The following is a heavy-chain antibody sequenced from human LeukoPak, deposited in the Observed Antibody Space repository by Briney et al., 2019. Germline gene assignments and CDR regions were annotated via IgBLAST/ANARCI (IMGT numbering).Heavy chain of an antibody. V-gene: IGHV3-11*04. CDR3: ARSVLRYFDDDAFDI. CDR1: GFHFSDYY. CDR2: IRTSGRTI. Sequence: PGGSLSLSCAAYGFHFSDYYMTWLSQAPRKGLERVSCIRTSGRTIYYAISVTGRFPILRENAQNSLYLQMNSLRVEDTAVYYCARSVLRYFDDDAFDIWGQGTMVTVSS. J-gene: IGHJ3*02. D-gene: IGHD3-9*01.